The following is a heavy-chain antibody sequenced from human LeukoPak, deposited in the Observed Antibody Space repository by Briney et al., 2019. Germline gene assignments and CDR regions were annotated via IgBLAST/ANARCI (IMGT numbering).Heavy chain of an antibody. CDR3: ARDRGYYDSSLGY. Sequence: SETLSLTCTVSGGSISSYYWSWIRQPPGKGLEWIGYVYYTGSTKYNPSLKSRVTISLDTSKNQFSLKVSSVTAADTAVCYCARDRGYYDSSLGYWGQGTLVTVSS. CDR1: GGSISSYY. D-gene: IGHD3-22*01. V-gene: IGHV4-59*01. CDR2: VYYTGST. J-gene: IGHJ4*02.